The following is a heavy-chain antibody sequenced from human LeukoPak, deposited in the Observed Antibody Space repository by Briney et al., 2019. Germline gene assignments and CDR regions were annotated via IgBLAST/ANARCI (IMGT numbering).Heavy chain of an antibody. D-gene: IGHD3-16*02. CDR2: INPNSGGT. V-gene: IGHV1-2*02. Sequence: ASVKVSCKASGYTFTGYYMHWVRQAPGQGLEWMGWINPNSGGTNYAQKFQGRVTMTRDTSISTAYMELSRLRSDDTAVYYCARDLGYFVWGSYRYGLDYWGQGTLVTVSS. CDR3: ARDLGYFVWGSYRYGLDY. J-gene: IGHJ4*02. CDR1: GYTFTGYY.